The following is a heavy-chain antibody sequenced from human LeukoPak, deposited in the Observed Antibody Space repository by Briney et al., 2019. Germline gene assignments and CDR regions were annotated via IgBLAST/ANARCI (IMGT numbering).Heavy chain of an antibody. V-gene: IGHV3-21*01. CDR2: INSSSSYI. CDR1: GFTFSSYS. Sequence: GGSLRPSCAASGFTFSSYSMNWVRQAPGKGLEWVSSINSSSSYIYYADSVKGRFTISRDNAKNSLYLQMNSLRAEDTAVYYCARDRGVVAAYDAFDIWGQGTMVTVSS. J-gene: IGHJ3*02. D-gene: IGHD2-15*01. CDR3: ARDRGVVAAYDAFDI.